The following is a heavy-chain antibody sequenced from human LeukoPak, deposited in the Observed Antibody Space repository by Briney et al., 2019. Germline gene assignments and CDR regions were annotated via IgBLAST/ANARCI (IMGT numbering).Heavy chain of an antibody. CDR1: GYTFTGYY. CDR2: INPNSGGT. J-gene: IGHJ6*03. V-gene: IGHV1-2*02. D-gene: IGHD3-3*01. Sequence: ASVKVSCKASGYTFTGYYMHWVRQAPGQGLEWMGWINPNSGGTNYAQKFQGRVTMTRDTSISTAYMELSSLRSEDTAVYYCARTRGTGYDFWSGPSGYYMDVWGKGTTVTVSS. CDR3: ARTRGTGYDFWSGPSGYYMDV.